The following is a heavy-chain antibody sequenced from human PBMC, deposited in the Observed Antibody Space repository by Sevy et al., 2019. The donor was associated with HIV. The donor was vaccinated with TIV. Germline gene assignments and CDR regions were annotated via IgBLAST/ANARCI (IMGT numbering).Heavy chain of an antibody. V-gene: IGHV3-33*01. Sequence: GGSLRLSCAASGFTFSSYGMHWVRQAPGKGLEWVALIWYDGGNKYYADSVKGRFTISRDNSKNTMYLQMNSLRAEDTAVYYCARGANYFGSGSHPNPDYWGQGTLVTVSS. J-gene: IGHJ4*02. D-gene: IGHD3-10*01. CDR1: GFTFSSYG. CDR2: IWYDGGNK. CDR3: ARGANYFGSGSHPNPDY.